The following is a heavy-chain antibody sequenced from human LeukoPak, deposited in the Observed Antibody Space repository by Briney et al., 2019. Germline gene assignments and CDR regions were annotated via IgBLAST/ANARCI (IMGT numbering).Heavy chain of an antibody. V-gene: IGHV1-46*01. CDR2: INPSGGST. J-gene: IGHJ5*02. CDR1: GYTFTSYY. D-gene: IGHD1-14*01. Sequence: ASVKVSCKASGYTFTSYYMHWVRQAPGQGLEWMGIINPSGGSTSYAQKFQGRVTMARDTSTSTVYMELSSLRFEDTAVYYCARGNHYPPIGDWFDPWGQGTLVTVSS. CDR3: ARGNHYPPIGDWFDP.